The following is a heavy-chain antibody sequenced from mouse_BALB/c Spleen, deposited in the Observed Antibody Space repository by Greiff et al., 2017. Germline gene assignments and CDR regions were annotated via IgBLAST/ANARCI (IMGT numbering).Heavy chain of an antibody. Sequence: VKLMESGPGLVAPSQSLSITCTVSGFSLTSYGVHWVRQPPGKGLEWLGVIWAGGSTNYNSALMSRLSISKDNSKSQVFLKMNSLQTDDTAMYYCAREGGYYGNPYWYFDVWGAGTTVTVSS. CDR3: AREGGYYGNPYWYFDV. V-gene: IGHV2-9*02. D-gene: IGHD2-1*01. CDR2: IWAGGST. CDR1: GFSLTSYG. J-gene: IGHJ1*01.